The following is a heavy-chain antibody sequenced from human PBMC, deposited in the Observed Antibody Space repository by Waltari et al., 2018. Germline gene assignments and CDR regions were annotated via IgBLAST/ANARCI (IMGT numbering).Heavy chain of an antibody. J-gene: IGHJ3*02. CDR2: IYQSGST. Sequence: QLQLQESGSGLVKPSQTLSLTCAVSGGSISSGGYSWSWIRQPPGQGLEGLGYIYQSGSTDYNPSLKSRVTISVDRSKNQFSLKLSSVTAADTAVYYCARLNIVVVPAAMPLGAFDIWGQGTMVTVSS. D-gene: IGHD2-2*01. V-gene: IGHV4-30-2*01. CDR3: ARLNIVVVPAAMPLGAFDI. CDR1: GGSISSGGYS.